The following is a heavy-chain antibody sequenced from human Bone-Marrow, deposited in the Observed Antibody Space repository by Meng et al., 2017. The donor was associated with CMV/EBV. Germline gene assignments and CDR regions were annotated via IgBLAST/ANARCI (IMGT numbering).Heavy chain of an antibody. V-gene: IGHV3-53*01. Sequence: GESLKISCAASGFTFSNAWMSWVRQAPGKGLEWVSVIYSGGSTYYADSVKGRFTISRDNSKNTLYLQMNSLRAEDTAVYYCARAYCSGGSCPHPYYYYGMDVWGQGTTVTVSS. CDR2: IYSGGST. D-gene: IGHD2-15*01. J-gene: IGHJ6*02. CDR3: ARAYCSGGSCPHPYYYYGMDV. CDR1: GFTFSNAW.